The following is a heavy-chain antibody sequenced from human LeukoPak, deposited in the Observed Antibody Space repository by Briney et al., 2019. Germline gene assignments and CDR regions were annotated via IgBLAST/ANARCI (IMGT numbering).Heavy chain of an antibody. J-gene: IGHJ4*02. CDR3: ASHPGDDYYDSSGYLPDY. CDR2: INHSGST. V-gene: IGHV4-34*01. D-gene: IGHD3-22*01. Sequence: SETLSLTCAVYGGSFSGYYWSWIRQPPEKGLEWIGEINHSGSTNYNPSLKSRATISVDTSKNQFSLKLSSVTAADTAVYYCASHPGDDYYDSSGYLPDYWGQGTLVTVSS. CDR1: GGSFSGYY.